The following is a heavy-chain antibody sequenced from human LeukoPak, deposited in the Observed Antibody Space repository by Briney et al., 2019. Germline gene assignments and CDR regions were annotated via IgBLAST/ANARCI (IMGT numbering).Heavy chain of an antibody. J-gene: IGHJ3*02. D-gene: IGHD1-26*01. Sequence: SETLSLTCTVSGYSISSGYYWGWIRQPPGKGLEWIGSIYYSGSTYYNPSLKSRVTISVDTSKNQFSLKLSSVTAADTAVYYCARVFLPVGATSAFDIWGQGTMVTVFS. CDR3: ARVFLPVGATSAFDI. CDR1: GYSISSGYY. CDR2: IYYSGST. V-gene: IGHV4-38-2*02.